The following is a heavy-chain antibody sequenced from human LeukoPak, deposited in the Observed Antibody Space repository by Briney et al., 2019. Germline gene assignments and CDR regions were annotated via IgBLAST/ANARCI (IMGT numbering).Heavy chain of an antibody. CDR3: ARDRAANQDWVECDP. J-gene: IGHJ5*02. D-gene: IGHD3/OR15-3a*01. CDR1: GFTVSDYY. Sequence: PAGSLRLTCAVSGFTVSDYYMSWLRQAPGKGLEWVGHIRDSGEAFYADFARGRFAISRDKSENTLYLQMNSLRVEDTAVYFCARDRAANQDWVECDPWGQGAPVIVSS. V-gene: IGHV3-66*03. CDR2: IRDSGEA.